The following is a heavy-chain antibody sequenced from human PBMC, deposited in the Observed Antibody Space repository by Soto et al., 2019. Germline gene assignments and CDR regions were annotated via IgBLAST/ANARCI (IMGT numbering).Heavy chain of an antibody. D-gene: IGHD2-8*01. Sequence: QVQLQESGPGLVKPSETLPLTCTVSGGSFTSDYWSWIRQPPGKGLQWIGYIYYNGTTNYNPSLKSRLTISQDTAKGQISLELTSLTAADTAVYYCASHSGVAALGGLDHWGQGTLVTVSS. CDR3: ASHSGVAALGGLDH. CDR1: GGSFTSDY. V-gene: IGHV4-59*08. J-gene: IGHJ4*02. CDR2: IYYNGTT.